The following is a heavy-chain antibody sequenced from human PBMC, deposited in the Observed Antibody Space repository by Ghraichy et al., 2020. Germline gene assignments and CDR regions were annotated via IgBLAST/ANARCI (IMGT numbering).Heavy chain of an antibody. CDR3: VKVIYSSALASYYYYGMDV. D-gene: IGHD3-22*01. Sequence: GGSLRLSRAASGFTFGNYAMHWVRQAPGKGLEYVSAISSDGGGTYYADSVKGRFTISRDNSKNTLYLQMSSLRAEDTAVYYCVKVIYSSALASYYYYGMDVWGQGTTVTVSS. J-gene: IGHJ6*02. V-gene: IGHV3-64D*06. CDR2: ISSDGGGT. CDR1: GFTFGNYA.